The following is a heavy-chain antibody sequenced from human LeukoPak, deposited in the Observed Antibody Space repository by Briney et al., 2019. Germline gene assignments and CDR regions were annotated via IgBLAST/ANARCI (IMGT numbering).Heavy chain of an antibody. CDR2: ISSSSSTI. J-gene: IGHJ3*02. CDR1: GFTFSSNW. CDR3: ARAGITIFGVGHDAFDI. V-gene: IGHV3-48*01. Sequence: GGSLRLSCAASGFTFSSNWMHWVRQAPGKGLEWVSYISSSSSTIYYADSVKGRFTISRDNAKNSLYLQMNSLRAEDTAVYYCARAGITIFGVGHDAFDIWGQGTMVTVSS. D-gene: IGHD3-3*01.